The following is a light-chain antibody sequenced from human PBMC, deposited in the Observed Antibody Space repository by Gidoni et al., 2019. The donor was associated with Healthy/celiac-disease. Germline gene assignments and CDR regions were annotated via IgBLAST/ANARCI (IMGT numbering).Light chain of an antibody. CDR1: QSVSSSY. V-gene: IGKV3-20*01. Sequence: EIVLTQSPGTLSLSPGERATISCRSSQSVSSSYLAWYQQKPGQSPRLLIYGASSRATGLPDRFSGSGSGTDFTLIISRLEAEDFAVYYCQQYGRSLWTFGQGTKVEIK. J-gene: IGKJ1*01. CDR2: GAS. CDR3: QQYGRSLWT.